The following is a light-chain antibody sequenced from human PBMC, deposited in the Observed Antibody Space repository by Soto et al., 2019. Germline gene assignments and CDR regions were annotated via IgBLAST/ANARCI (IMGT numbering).Light chain of an antibody. CDR3: CLYAVTFYV. J-gene: IGLJ1*01. V-gene: IGLV2-11*01. CDR2: DVS. Sequence: QTLLTQPRSVSGSRGQSCTISCTGTISDVGTYDFVSWYQQHPGKAPRLMIFDVSERPSGVPDRFSGSKSGNTASLTISGLQAEDEADYYCCLYAVTFYVFGTGTKVTVL. CDR1: ISDVGTYDF.